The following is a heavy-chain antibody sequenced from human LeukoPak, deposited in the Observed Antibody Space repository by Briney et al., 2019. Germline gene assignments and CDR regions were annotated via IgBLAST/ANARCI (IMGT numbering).Heavy chain of an antibody. D-gene: IGHD2-2*01. CDR2: INRGGIT. V-gene: IGHV4-34*01. Sequence: SETLSLTCSVYGGSLSGYYWSWIRQSPGKGLEWIGEINRGGITKYNPSLKSRVTISLGTSYNQFSLKLTSVTAADTAMYYCARSEDCGSSSCYWFDPWGQGTLVTVSS. CDR3: ARSEDCGSSSCYWFDP. CDR1: GGSLSGYY. J-gene: IGHJ5*02.